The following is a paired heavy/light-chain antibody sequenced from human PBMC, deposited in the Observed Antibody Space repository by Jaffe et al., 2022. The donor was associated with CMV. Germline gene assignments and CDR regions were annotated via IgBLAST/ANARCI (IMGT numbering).Light chain of an antibody. CDR1: QGIRND. J-gene: IGKJ1*01. CDR3: LQDYNYPKT. Sequence: AIQMTQSPSSLSASVGDRVTITCRASQGIRNDLGWYQQKPGKAPKLLIYAASSLQSGVPSRFSGSGSGTDFTLTISSLQPEDFATYYCLQDYNYPKTFGQGTKVEIK. CDR2: AAS. V-gene: IGKV1-6*01.
Heavy chain of an antibody. CDR1: GFTFSDYY. Sequence: QVQLVESGGGLVKPGGSLRLSCAASGFTFSDYYMSWIRQAPGKGLEWVSYISSSGSTIYYADSVKGRFTISRDNAKNSLYLQMNSLRAEDTAVYYCARGHGGTYYYYGMDVWGQGTTVTVSS. V-gene: IGHV3-11*01. CDR2: ISSSGSTI. J-gene: IGHJ6*02. D-gene: IGHD1-1*01. CDR3: ARGHGGTYYYYGMDV.